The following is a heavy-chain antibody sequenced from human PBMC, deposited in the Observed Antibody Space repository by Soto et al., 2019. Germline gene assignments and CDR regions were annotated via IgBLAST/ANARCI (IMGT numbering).Heavy chain of an antibody. D-gene: IGHD3-22*01. CDR3: ARDEARNYFSDSIRRDSFQI. V-gene: IGHV4-31*03. J-gene: IGHJ3*02. Sequence: SETLSLTCTVSGGSISSGAYWSWIRQQPRKGLEWIGYIYYTGRTSYNPSVKSRVTMSVDTSKNHFSLTLSSVTAADTALYYCARDEARNYFSDSIRRDSFQIWGQGTMVTVSS. CDR1: GGSISSGAY. CDR2: IYYTGRT.